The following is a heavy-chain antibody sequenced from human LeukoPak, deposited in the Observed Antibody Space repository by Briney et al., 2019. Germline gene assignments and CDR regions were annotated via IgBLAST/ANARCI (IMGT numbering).Heavy chain of an antibody. CDR3: ARGRSSSSAFDY. V-gene: IGHV1-8*01. CDR2: MNPNSGNT. Sequence: ASVKVSCKASGYTFTSYDINWVRQATGQGLEWMGWMNPNSGNTGYAQKFQGRVTMTRNTSISTAYMELSSLRSEDTAVYYCARGRSSSSAFDYWGQGTLDTVSS. J-gene: IGHJ4*02. CDR1: GYTFTSYD. D-gene: IGHD6-6*01.